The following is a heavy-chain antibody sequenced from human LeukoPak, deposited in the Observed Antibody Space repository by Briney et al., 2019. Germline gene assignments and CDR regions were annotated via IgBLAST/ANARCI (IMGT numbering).Heavy chain of an antibody. Sequence: GESLKISCNVHGFSFTSYWVGWVRQMPGKGLEWIGIICPGDSDTRYSPSFQGQVTISVDKSISTAYLKWSSLQASDTAMYYCASRLNGGSGWDSWGQGTLVTVSS. D-gene: IGHD3-3*01. CDR3: ASRLNGGSGWDS. CDR2: ICPGDSDT. V-gene: IGHV5-51*01. J-gene: IGHJ4*02. CDR1: GFSFTSYW.